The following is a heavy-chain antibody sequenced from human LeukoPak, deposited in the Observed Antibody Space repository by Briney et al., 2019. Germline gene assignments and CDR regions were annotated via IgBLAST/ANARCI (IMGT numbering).Heavy chain of an antibody. CDR1: GFTFNVFH. Sequence: PGGSLRLPCAASGFTFNVFHMNWVRQAPGKGLEWISSITSSGTYITYAGSIQGRFTISRDNAKNSLYLQMNSLRVDDTALYYCARASGGWDLDYWGHGTLVTVSS. CDR3: ARASGGWDLDY. V-gene: IGHV3-21*01. D-gene: IGHD1-26*01. CDR2: ITSSGTYI. J-gene: IGHJ4*01.